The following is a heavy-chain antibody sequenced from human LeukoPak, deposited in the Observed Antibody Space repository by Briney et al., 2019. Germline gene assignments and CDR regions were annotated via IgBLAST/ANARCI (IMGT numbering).Heavy chain of an antibody. V-gene: IGHV4-34*01. CDR2: INHSGST. Sequence: SETLSLTCAVYGGSFSGYYWSWIRQPPGKGLEWIGEINHSGSTNYNPSLKSRVTISVDTSKNQFSLKLSSVTAADTAVYYCARKTTTRAYYYGSGSYPGFMDVWGKGTTVTISS. D-gene: IGHD3-10*01. CDR3: ARKTTTRAYYYGSGSYPGFMDV. CDR1: GGSFSGYY. J-gene: IGHJ6*03.